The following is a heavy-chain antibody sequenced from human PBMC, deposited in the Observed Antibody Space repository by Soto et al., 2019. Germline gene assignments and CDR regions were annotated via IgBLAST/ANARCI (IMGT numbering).Heavy chain of an antibody. CDR2: ISYDETTT. Sequence: QVQLVESGGGVVQPGRSLRLSCAASGFSFSAYAIHWVRQAPGKGLEWVALISYDETTTYYADSVKGRFTISRDNSKHTLYLQMNSLRSEDTAVYYCVRARQNLVVNEYFQYWGQGTLVIVSS. CDR1: GFSFSAYA. J-gene: IGHJ1*01. CDR3: VRARQNLVVNEYFQY. V-gene: IGHV3-30-3*01. D-gene: IGHD2-8*02.